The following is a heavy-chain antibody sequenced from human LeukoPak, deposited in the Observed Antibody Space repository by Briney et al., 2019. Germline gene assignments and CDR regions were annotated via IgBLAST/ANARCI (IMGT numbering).Heavy chain of an antibody. V-gene: IGHV4-34*01. D-gene: IGHD3-10*02. CDR2: INHSGST. J-gene: IGHJ4*02. CDR3: AREPGISRFGESDY. CDR1: GGSFSGYY. Sequence: SETLSLTCAVYGGSFSGYYWSWIRQPPGRGLEWIGEINHSGSTNYNPSLKSRVTISVDTSKNQFSLKLSSVTAAGTAVYYCAREPGISRFGESDYWGQGTLVTVSS.